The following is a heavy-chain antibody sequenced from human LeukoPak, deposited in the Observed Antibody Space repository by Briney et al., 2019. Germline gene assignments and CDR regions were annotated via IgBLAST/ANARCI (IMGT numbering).Heavy chain of an antibody. Sequence: GGSLRLSCAASGFTFSSYWMSWVRQAPGKGLEWVANIKQDGGEKNYVDSVKGRFTISRDNAKNSLYLQMNSLRAEDTAVYYCARDGSGYGSEFDYWGQGTLVTVSS. CDR1: GFTFSSYW. CDR3: ARDGSGYGSEFDY. D-gene: IGHD5-12*01. V-gene: IGHV3-7*01. J-gene: IGHJ4*02. CDR2: IKQDGGEK.